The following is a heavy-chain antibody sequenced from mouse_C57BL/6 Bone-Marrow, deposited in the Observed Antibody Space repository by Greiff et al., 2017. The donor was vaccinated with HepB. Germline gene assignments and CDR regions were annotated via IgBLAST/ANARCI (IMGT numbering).Heavy chain of an antibody. J-gene: IGHJ1*03. Sequence: VQLQQPGAELVKPGASVKLSCKASGYTFTSYWMHWVKQRPGRGLEWIGRIDPNSGGTKYNEKFKSKATLTVDKPSSTAYMQLRSLTSEDSAVYYCARGIYGSSYDWYFDVWGTGTTVTFAS. D-gene: IGHD1-1*01. CDR3: ARGIYGSSYDWYFDV. V-gene: IGHV1-72*01. CDR2: IDPNSGGT. CDR1: GYTFTSYW.